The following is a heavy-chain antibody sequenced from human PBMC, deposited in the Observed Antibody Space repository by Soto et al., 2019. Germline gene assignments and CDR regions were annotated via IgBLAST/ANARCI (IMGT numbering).Heavy chain of an antibody. CDR3: ARDSGGMDV. V-gene: IGHV1-3*01. Sequence: ASVKVSCKASGYTFTSYALHWVRQAPGQRLEWMGWINAGNGNTKYSKKFQGRVTITRDTSASTAYMELSSLRSEDTAVYYCARDSGGMDVWGQGITVTVSS. CDR1: GYTFTSYA. CDR2: INAGNGNT. J-gene: IGHJ6*02.